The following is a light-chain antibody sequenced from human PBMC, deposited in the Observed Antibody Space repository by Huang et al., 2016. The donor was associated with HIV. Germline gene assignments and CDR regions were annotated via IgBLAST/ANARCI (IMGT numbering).Light chain of an antibody. CDR3: QHYGSA. CDR1: QSVSSSY. Sequence: EVVLTQSPGTLSLSPGERATLSCRASQSVSSSYTAWYQQKPGQAPRRLIYGAFRRATGVPDRFSGSGSGTDVTLTISRLEPEDFAVYYCQHYGSAFGQGTKVEIK. J-gene: IGKJ1*01. V-gene: IGKV3-20*01. CDR2: GAF.